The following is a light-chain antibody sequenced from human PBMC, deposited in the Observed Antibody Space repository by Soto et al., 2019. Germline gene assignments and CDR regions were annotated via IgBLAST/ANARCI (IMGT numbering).Light chain of an antibody. CDR1: SSDVGGYNY. CDR2: EVT. J-gene: IGLJ2*01. CDR3: TSYTSSKEV. Sequence: QSVLTQPASVSGSPGQSITISCTGTSSDVGGYNYVSWYQQHPGKAPKLMIYEVTYRPSGVSNRFSGSKSGNTASLTISGLQAEDEADYYCTSYTSSKEVFGGGTKVTVL. V-gene: IGLV2-14*01.